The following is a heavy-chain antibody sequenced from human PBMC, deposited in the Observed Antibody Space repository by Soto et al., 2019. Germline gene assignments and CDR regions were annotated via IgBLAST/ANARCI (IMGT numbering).Heavy chain of an antibody. V-gene: IGHV5-51*01. D-gene: IGHD2-2*01. CDR1: GYSFTSYW. CDR3: ARLAVVVPAPINYYGMYV. J-gene: IGHJ6*02. Sequence: GESLKISCKGSGYSFTSYWIGWVRQMPGKGLEWMGIIYPGDSDTRYSPSFQGQVTISADKSISTAYVQWSSLKASDTAMYYCARLAVVVPAPINYYGMYVWVQGTTVSVSS. CDR2: IYPGDSDT.